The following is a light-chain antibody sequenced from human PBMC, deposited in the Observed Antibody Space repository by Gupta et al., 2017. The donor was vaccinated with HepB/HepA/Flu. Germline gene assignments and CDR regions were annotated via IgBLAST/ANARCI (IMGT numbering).Light chain of an antibody. J-gene: IGLJ2*01. Sequence: QSALPQPATVSGSLGQSTTISRTVIRSDIGAYNHVFWYQQHPGKAPKLMIYDVINRPSGVPNRFSCSKAGNTASLTISGLQAEDEADYYCSSLTTKNTLVFGGGTKLTVL. CDR1: RSDIGAYNH. CDR2: DVI. V-gene: IGLV2-14*03. CDR3: SSLTTKNTLV.